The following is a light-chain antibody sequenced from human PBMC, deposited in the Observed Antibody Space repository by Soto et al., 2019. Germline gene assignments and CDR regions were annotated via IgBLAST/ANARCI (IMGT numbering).Light chain of an antibody. CDR1: SSDVGGYNY. V-gene: IGLV2-14*01. CDR3: SSYTSSSTLPYV. J-gene: IGLJ1*01. Sequence: QSALTQPASVSGSPGQSITISCTGTSSDVGGYNYVSWYQQHPGKAPKLMIYDVSNRPSGVSTRCSGSKSGNTASLTISGLQAEDEADYYCSSYTSSSTLPYVFGTGTKLTVL. CDR2: DVS.